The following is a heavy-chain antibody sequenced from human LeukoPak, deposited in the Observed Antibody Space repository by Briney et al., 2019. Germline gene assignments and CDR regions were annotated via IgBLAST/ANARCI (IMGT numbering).Heavy chain of an antibody. Sequence: SETLSLTCAVYGGSFSGYYWSWIRQPPGKGLEWIGEINHSGSTNYNPSLKSRVTISVDTSKNQFSLKLSSVTVADTAVYYCARGRKIAVAVSWFDPWGQGTLVTVSS. CDR2: INHSGST. D-gene: IGHD6-19*01. J-gene: IGHJ5*02. CDR3: ARGRKIAVAVSWFDP. V-gene: IGHV4-34*01. CDR1: GGSFSGYY.